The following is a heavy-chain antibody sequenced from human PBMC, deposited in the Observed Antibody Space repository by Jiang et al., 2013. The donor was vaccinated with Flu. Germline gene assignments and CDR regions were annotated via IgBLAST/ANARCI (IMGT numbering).Heavy chain of an antibody. V-gene: IGHV4-39*01. CDR1: GGSISSNNYY. J-gene: IGHJ5*01. CDR2: VYYTGST. Sequence: GPGLVKPSETLSLTCTVSGGSISSNNYYWGWIRRPPGQGLEWIGSVYYTGSTYYNPSLKSRVTISVDTSKNQFSLKLSSVTAADTAVYFCARRKMFSSGFDSWGQGTLVTVSS. D-gene: IGHD6-19*01. CDR3: ARRKMFSSGFDS.